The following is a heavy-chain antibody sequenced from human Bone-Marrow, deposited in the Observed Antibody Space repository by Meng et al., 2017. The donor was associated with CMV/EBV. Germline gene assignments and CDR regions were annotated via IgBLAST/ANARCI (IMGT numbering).Heavy chain of an antibody. V-gene: IGHV3-15*07. D-gene: IGHD3-3*01. Sequence: TFSNVGMNWVRQGPGKGLEWVGRIKSNSDGGTTDYAAPVKARFSISRDDSKNTLYLQMSSLKTEDTAVYYCTTDFQSGSYYDFWSGWGQGTLVTVSS. CDR3: TTDFQSGSYYDFWSG. CDR2: IKSNSDGGTT. J-gene: IGHJ4*02. CDR1: TFSNVG.